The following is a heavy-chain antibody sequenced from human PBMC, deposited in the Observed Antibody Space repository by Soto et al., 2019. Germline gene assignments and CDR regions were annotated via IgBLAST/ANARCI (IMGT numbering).Heavy chain of an antibody. J-gene: IGHJ6*02. CDR3: ARVSTLGDDSSGYYYYYYGMDV. Sequence: QVQLVQSGAEVKKPGSSVKVSCKASGGTFSSYAISWVRQAPGQGLEWVAVISYDGSNKYYADSVKGRFTISRDNSKNTLYLQMNSLGAEDTAVYYCARVSTLGDDSSGYYYYYYGMDVWGQGTTVTVSS. D-gene: IGHD3-22*01. CDR2: ISYDGSNK. CDR1: GGTFSSYA. V-gene: IGHV3-30*16.